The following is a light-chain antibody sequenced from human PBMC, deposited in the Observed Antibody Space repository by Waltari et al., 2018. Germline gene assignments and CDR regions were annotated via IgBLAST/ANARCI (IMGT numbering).Light chain of an antibody. CDR3: QSYDTSLRAWL. J-gene: IGLJ3*02. CDR2: GNN. CDR1: RSNPGTGYA. Sequence: QPVLTQPPSVSGAPGQSVTIPCTGSRSNPGTGYAVHWYQHLPGTPPKPLLFGNNNRPSGVPHRFSGFRSGTSASLSITGLQIDDEAKYYCQSYDTSLRAWLFGGGTELTVL. V-gene: IGLV1-40*01.